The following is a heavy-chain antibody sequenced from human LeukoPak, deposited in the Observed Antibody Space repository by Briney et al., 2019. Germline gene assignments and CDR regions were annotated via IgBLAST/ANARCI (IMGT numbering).Heavy chain of an antibody. J-gene: IGHJ4*02. CDR1: GFTFSSYA. CDR3: ARGGASVEF. CDR2: IKPDGSDL. Sequence: PGGSLRLSCAASGFTFSSYAMSWVRQAPGKGLEWVANIKPDGSDLHYVDSVKGRFTISRDNAHNSLYLQMNSLRAEDTAVYYCARGGASVEFWGQGTLVTVSS. D-gene: IGHD3-10*01. V-gene: IGHV3-7*01.